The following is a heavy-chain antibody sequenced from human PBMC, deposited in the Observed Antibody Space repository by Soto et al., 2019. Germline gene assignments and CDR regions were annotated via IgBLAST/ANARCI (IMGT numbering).Heavy chain of an antibody. CDR1: GFTFSSYG. V-gene: IGHV3-33*01. CDR2: IWYDGSNK. D-gene: IGHD3-3*01. CDR3: ARAAGTTIFGVVISYMDV. J-gene: IGHJ6*03. Sequence: GESLKISCAASGFTFSSYGMHWVRQAPGKGLEWVAVIWYDGSNKYYADSVKGRFTISRDNSKNTLYLQMNSLRAEDTAVYYCARAAGTTIFGVVISYMDVWGKGTTVTVSS.